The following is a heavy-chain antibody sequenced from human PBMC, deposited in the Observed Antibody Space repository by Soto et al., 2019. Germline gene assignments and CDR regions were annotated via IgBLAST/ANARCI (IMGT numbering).Heavy chain of an antibody. Sequence: QVQLVQSGAEVKKPGSSVKVSCKTSGGSFSSVAISWVRQAPGQGLEWMGGIIPIFGVANYAQFIQAKLSITADRSTTSAYMELSSLTSEDTAVYYCARPAAARPFRGDAFDIWGQGTTVTVSS. D-gene: IGHD6-25*01. V-gene: IGHV1-69*17. CDR2: IIPIFGVA. J-gene: IGHJ3*02. CDR3: ARPAAARPFRGDAFDI. CDR1: GGSFSSVA.